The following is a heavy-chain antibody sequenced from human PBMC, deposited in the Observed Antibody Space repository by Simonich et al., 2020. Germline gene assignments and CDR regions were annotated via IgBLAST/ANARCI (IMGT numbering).Heavy chain of an antibody. CDR3: ARDREVYGSGSYYNY. CDR2: KKKDGREK. J-gene: IGHJ4*02. CDR1: GFTFSSYW. Sequence: EVQLVESGGGLVQPGGSLRLSCAASGFTFSSYWMSWVRQAPGKGLEWVENKKKDGREKYDWDSVKGRFTISRDNAKNSLYLQMNSLRAEDTAVYYCARDREVYGSGSYYNYWGQGTLVTVSS. D-gene: IGHD3-10*01. V-gene: IGHV3-7*01.